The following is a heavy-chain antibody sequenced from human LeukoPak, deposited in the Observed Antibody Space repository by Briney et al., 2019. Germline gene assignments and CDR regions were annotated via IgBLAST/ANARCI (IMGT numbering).Heavy chain of an antibody. D-gene: IGHD5-24*01. Sequence: GGSLRLSCAASGFIFSSYTMNWVRQAPGEGLEWVSSISDTSTYIYYADSVEGRFTISRGNAKSSLFLQMNSLRAEDTAVYYCTRAPPGRDGYSEYWGQGTVVTVST. J-gene: IGHJ4*02. V-gene: IGHV3-21*01. CDR2: ISDTSTYI. CDR3: TRAPPGRDGYSEY. CDR1: GFIFSSYT.